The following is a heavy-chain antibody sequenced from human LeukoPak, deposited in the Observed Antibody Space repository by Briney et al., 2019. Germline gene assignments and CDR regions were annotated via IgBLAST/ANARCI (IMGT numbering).Heavy chain of an antibody. D-gene: IGHD2-2*01. Sequence: RSLRLSCAASGFTFSSYGMHWVRQAPGKGLEGVAVISYDGSNKYYADSVKGRFTISRDTSKNTLYLQMNSLRAEDTAVYYCAKDHVRFPPYQLLSHWGQGTLVTVSS. CDR1: GFTFSSYG. V-gene: IGHV3-30*18. J-gene: IGHJ4*02. CDR3: AKDHVRFPPYQLLSH. CDR2: ISYDGSNK.